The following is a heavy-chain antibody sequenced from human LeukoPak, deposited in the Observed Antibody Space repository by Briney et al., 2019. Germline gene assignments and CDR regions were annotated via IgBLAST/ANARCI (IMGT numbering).Heavy chain of an antibody. D-gene: IGHD2-2*01. CDR1: GGSISSSSYY. V-gene: IGHV4-39*07. CDR3: AGYCSSTSCSLFDY. CDR2: IYYSGST. Sequence: SGTLSLTCTVSGGSISSSSYYWGWIRQPPGKVLEWIGSIYYSGSTYYNPSLKSRVTISVDTSKNQFSLKLSSVTAADTAVYYCAGYCSSTSCSLFDYWGQGTLVTVSS. J-gene: IGHJ4*02.